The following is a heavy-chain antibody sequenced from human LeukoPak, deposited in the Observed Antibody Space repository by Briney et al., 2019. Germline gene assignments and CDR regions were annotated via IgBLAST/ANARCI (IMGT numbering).Heavy chain of an antibody. Sequence: GGSLRLSCAASGFTFSSYAMHWVRQAPGKGLEWVAVISYDGRNKHYPDSVKGRFTISRDISTDTLWLQMDSLRTEDTAVNYCAKGPLRGTAAAIDYWGQGTLVTVSS. CDR1: GFTFSSYA. CDR2: ISYDGRNK. V-gene: IGHV3-30*04. J-gene: IGHJ4*02. D-gene: IGHD2-2*01. CDR3: AKGPLRGTAAAIDY.